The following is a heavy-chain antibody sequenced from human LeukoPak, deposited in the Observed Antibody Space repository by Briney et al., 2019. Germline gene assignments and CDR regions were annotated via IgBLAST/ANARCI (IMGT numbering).Heavy chain of an antibody. CDR3: ARWGKYYYDSSGYYY. Sequence: ASVKVSCKASGYTFTGYYMHWVRQAPGQGLEWMGWIHPNSGGTKYAQRFQGRVTVTRDTSISTVYMELSRLRSDDTAVYYCARWGKYYYDSSGYYYWGQGTLVSVSS. CDR1: GYTFTGYY. V-gene: IGHV1-2*02. D-gene: IGHD3-22*01. J-gene: IGHJ4*02. CDR2: IHPNSGGT.